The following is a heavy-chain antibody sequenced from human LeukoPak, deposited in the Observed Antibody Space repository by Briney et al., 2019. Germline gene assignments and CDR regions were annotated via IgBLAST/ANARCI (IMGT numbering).Heavy chain of an antibody. V-gene: IGHV3-21*01. CDR2: ISSSSGYI. CDR1: GFTFSSYS. CDR3: ARVVVVAATKYLDY. Sequence: GGSLRLSCAVSGFTFSSYSVNWVRQAPGKGLEWVSSISSSSGYIYYADSVKGRFTISRDNAKNSLYLQMNSLRAEDTAVYYCARVVVVAATKYLDYWGRGTLVTVSS. D-gene: IGHD2-15*01. J-gene: IGHJ4*02.